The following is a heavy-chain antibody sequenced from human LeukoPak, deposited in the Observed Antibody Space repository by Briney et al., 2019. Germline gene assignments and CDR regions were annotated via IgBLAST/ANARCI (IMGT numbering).Heavy chain of an antibody. CDR3: ARVSSSSSFDY. D-gene: IGHD6-6*01. V-gene: IGHV4-59*01. CDR2: IYYSGST. Sequence: SETLSLTCTVSGGSISSYYWSWIRQPPGRGLEWIGYIYYSGSTNYNPSLKSRVTISVDTSKNQFSLKLSSVTAADTAVYYCARVSSSSSFDYWGQGTLVTVSS. J-gene: IGHJ4*02. CDR1: GGSISSYY.